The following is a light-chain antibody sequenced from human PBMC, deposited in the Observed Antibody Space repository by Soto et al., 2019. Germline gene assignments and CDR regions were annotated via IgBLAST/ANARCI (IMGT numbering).Light chain of an antibody. CDR2: DAS. CDR3: QQYHNWPIA. Sequence: VLTQSPGTLSLSPGERATLSCRASQTLSSRHLAWYQQKPGQAPRLLIYDASNRATGIPARFSGSGSGTEFTLTISSLQSEDFAVYYCQQYHNWPIAFGQGTRLEIK. V-gene: IGKV3D-15*01. CDR1: QTLSSRH. J-gene: IGKJ5*01.